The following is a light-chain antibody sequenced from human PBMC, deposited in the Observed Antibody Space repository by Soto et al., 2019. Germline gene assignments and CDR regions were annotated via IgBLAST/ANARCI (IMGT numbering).Light chain of an antibody. J-gene: IGKJ1*01. CDR1: QSVASNN. V-gene: IGKV3-20*01. CDR2: GAS. CDR3: QQYGSSPRT. Sequence: IVLTQSPGTLSLSPGERATLSCRASQSVASNNLAWYQQKPGQSPRLLIYGASSRARGIPDRFSGSGSGTDFSLTISRLEAEDFAVYYCQQYGSSPRTFGQGTKVDIK.